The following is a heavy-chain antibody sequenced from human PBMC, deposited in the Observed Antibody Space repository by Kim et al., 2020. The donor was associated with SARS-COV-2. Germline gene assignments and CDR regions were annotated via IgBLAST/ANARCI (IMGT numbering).Heavy chain of an antibody. CDR3: AREFYGGNSDFDY. J-gene: IGHJ4*01. V-gene: IGHV1-18*01. Sequence: YAQKLQGRVTMTTDTSTSTAYMELRSLRSDDTAVYYCAREFYGGNSDFDYWGHGTLVTVSS. D-gene: IGHD2-21*02.